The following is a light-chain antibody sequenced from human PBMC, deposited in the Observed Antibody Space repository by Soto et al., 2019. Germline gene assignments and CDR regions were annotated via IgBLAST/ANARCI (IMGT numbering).Light chain of an antibody. CDR1: QTISSSF. Sequence: EIVLTQYPGTLSLSPGERATLSCRASQTISSSFLAWYQQKPGQAPRLLIYRASRSAPGIPDRFSGSGSWTDFTLTISRLEPEDFAVYYCHQFGSSPLDTFGPGTKVEIK. J-gene: IGKJ3*01. V-gene: IGKV3-20*01. CDR2: RAS. CDR3: HQFGSSPLDT.